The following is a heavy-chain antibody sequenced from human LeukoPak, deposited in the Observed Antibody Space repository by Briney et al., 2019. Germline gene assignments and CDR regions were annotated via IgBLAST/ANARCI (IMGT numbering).Heavy chain of an antibody. CDR2: ISYDGSNK. V-gene: IGHV3-30*18. D-gene: IGHD2-2*01. CDR3: ANEGGGPYCSSTSCYPFDY. CDR1: GFTFSSYG. Sequence: GGSLRLSCAASGFTFSSYGMHWVRQAPGKGLEWVAVISYDGSNKYYADSVKGRFTISRDNSKNTLYLQMNSLRAEDTAVYYCANEGGGPYCSSTSCYPFDYGGQGILVTVSS. J-gene: IGHJ4*02.